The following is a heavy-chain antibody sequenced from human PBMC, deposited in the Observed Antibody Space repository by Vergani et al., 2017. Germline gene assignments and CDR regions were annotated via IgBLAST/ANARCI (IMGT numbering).Heavy chain of an antibody. CDR1: GYTFTGYY. V-gene: IGHV1-2*04. CDR2: INPNSGGT. CDR3: AREMLEYCGGDCYPDY. Sequence: QVQLVQSGAEVQKPGASVKVSCKASGYTFTGYYMHWVRQAPGQGLEWMGWINPNSGGTNYAQKFQGWVTMTRDTSISTAYMELSRLRSDDTAVYYCAREMLEYCGGDCYPDYWGQGTLVTVSS. J-gene: IGHJ4*02. D-gene: IGHD2-21*01.